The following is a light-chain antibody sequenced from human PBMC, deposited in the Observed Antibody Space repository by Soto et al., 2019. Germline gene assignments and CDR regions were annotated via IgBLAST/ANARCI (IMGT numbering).Light chain of an antibody. V-gene: IGKV1-39*01. CDR1: QSISSY. Sequence: DIQMTQSPSSLSASVGDRVTITCRASQSISSYLNWYLQKPGKAPKLLIYAASSLQSGVPSRFSGSGSGTDFTLTISSLQPEDFATYYCQQSYNTPRTFGPGTKVDIK. J-gene: IGKJ3*01. CDR2: AAS. CDR3: QQSYNTPRT.